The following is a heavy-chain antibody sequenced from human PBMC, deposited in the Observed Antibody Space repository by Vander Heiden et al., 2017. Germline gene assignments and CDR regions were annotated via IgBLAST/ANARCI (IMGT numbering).Heavy chain of an antibody. V-gene: IGHV1-46*01. Sequence: QVQLVQSGTEVKKPGASVKVSCKASGYTFTSYYMHWVRQAPGQGLEWMGIINPSGGSTSYAQKFQGRVTMTRDTSTSTVYMELSSLRSEDTAVYYCARDGCGGDCPERRPCDYWGQGTLVTVSS. CDR2: INPSGGST. J-gene: IGHJ4*02. CDR1: GYTFTSYY. CDR3: ARDGCGGDCPERRPCDY. D-gene: IGHD2-21*02.